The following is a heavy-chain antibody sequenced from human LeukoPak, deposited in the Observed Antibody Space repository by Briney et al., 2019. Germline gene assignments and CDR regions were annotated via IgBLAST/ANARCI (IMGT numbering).Heavy chain of an antibody. CDR3: ARDSVVTMVRGHYYYYYMDV. J-gene: IGHJ6*03. CDR2: MNANSGNT. D-gene: IGHD3-10*01. V-gene: IGHV1-18*01. CDR1: GYTFTSYD. Sequence: ASVKVSCKTSGYTFTSYDINWVRQASGRGLEWMGWMNANSGNTGYAQKLQGRVTMTTDTSTSTAYMELRSLRSDDTAVYYCARDSVVTMVRGHYYYYYMDVWGKGTTVTISS.